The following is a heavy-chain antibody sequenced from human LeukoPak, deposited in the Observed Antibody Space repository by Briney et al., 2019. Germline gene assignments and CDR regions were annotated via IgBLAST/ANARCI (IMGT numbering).Heavy chain of an antibody. Sequence: PGRSLRLSCAASGFTFSSYWMHWVRQAPGKGLVWVSRINSDGRSTSYADSVKGRFTISRDNAKNTLYLQMNSLRAEDTAVYYCARDVTGIAAAGVFDYWGQGILVTVSA. CDR3: ARDVTGIAAAGVFDY. J-gene: IGHJ4*02. V-gene: IGHV3-74*01. CDR2: INSDGRST. CDR1: GFTFSSYW. D-gene: IGHD6-13*01.